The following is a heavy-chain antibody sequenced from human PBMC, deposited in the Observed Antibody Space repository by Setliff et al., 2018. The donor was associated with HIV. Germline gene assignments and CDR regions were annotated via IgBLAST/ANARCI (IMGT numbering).Heavy chain of an antibody. CDR2: IDHSGKT. Sequence: PSETLSLTCIVSGYSISNGFYWGWVRQPPGKGPEWIGSIDHSGKTFYKSSLKSRVTISVDTSKNTFSLRLTSMTAADTAVYYCARVGWDYYDSSGVGEFDYWGQGTLVTVSS. CDR3: ARVGWDYYDSSGVGEFDY. CDR1: GYSISNGFY. J-gene: IGHJ4*02. V-gene: IGHV4-38-2*02. D-gene: IGHD3-22*01.